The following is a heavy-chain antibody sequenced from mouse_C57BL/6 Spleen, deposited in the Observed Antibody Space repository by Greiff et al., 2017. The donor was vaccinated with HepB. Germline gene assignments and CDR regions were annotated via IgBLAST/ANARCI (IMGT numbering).Heavy chain of an antibody. CDR1: GYSITSGYY. V-gene: IGHV3-6*01. D-gene: IGHD4-1*01. Sequence: ESGPGLVKPSQSLSLTCSVTGYSITSGYYWNWIRQFPGNKLEWMGYISYDGSNNYNPSLKNRISITRDTSKNQFFLKLNSVTTEDTATYYCARANWDLDDWGQGTSVTVSS. CDR2: ISYDGSN. CDR3: ARANWDLDD. J-gene: IGHJ4*01.